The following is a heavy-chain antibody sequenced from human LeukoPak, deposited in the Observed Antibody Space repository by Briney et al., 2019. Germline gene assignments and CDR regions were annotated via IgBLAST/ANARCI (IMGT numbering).Heavy chain of an antibody. V-gene: IGHV4-59*01. Sequence: SETLSLTCTVSGGSFRSYHWSWIRQPPGKGLEWIGYIYNSGSTNYSPSLKSRVTISVDTSKNQFSLKLSSVTAEDTAVYYCARYSSSGLDYWGQGTLVTVSS. CDR3: ARYSSSGLDY. CDR1: GGSFRSYH. CDR2: IYNSGST. D-gene: IGHD6-19*01. J-gene: IGHJ4*02.